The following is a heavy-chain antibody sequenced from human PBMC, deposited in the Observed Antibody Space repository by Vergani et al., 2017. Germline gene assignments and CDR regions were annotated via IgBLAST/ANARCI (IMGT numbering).Heavy chain of an antibody. CDR1: GGYISSSSYY. D-gene: IGHD2/OR15-2a*01. CDR3: ARALTTGSLYFQH. V-gene: IGHV4-39*07. CDR2: IYYSGST. J-gene: IGHJ1*01. Sequence: QLQLQESGPGLVKPSETLSLTCTVSGGYISSSSYYWGWIRQPPGKGLEWIGSIYYSGSTYYNPSLKSRVTISVDTSKNQFSLKLRSVTAADTAVYYCARALTTGSLYFQHWGQGTLVTVSS.